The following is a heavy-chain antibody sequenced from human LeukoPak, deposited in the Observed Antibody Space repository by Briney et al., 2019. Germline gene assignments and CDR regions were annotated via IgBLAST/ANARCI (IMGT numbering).Heavy chain of an antibody. Sequence: GGSLRLSCAASGFTFSSYWMHWVRQAPGKGLVWVSRINSGGSRITYADSVKGRFTISRDNAKNTLYLQMNSLRAEDTAVYYCVRGGSSWYGFDYWGQGTLVTVSS. J-gene: IGHJ4*02. D-gene: IGHD6-13*01. V-gene: IGHV3-74*01. CDR1: GFTFSSYW. CDR3: VRGGSSWYGFDY. CDR2: INSGGSRI.